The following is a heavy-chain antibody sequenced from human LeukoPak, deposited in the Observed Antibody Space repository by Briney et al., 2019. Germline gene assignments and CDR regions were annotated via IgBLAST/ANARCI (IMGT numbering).Heavy chain of an antibody. D-gene: IGHD6-13*01. CDR1: GGSISSYY. CDR3: ARAEAENYSSTFCIPLDY. Sequence: PSETLSLPCTVSGGSISSYYGSWIRQPPGKGLEWIGYIYYSGSTNYNPSLKSRVTISVDTSKNQFPLKLSSVTAADTAVYYCARAEAENYSSTFCIPLDYWGQGTLVTVSS. J-gene: IGHJ4*02. CDR2: IYYSGST. V-gene: IGHV4-59*01.